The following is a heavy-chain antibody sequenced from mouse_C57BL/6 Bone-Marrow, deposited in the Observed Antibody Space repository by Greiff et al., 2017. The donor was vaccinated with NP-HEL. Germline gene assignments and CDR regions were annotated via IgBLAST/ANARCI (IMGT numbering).Heavy chain of an antibody. CDR2: IDPETGGT. D-gene: IGHD1-1*02. J-gene: IGHJ3*01. Sequence: QVQLQQSGAELVRPGASVTLSCKASGYTFTDYEMHWVKQTPVHGLEWIGAIDPETGGTAYNQKFKGKAILTADQSSSTAYMGLRSLTSEDSAVYYCTTWHYPAYWGQGNLVTVSA. V-gene: IGHV1-15*01. CDR3: TTWHYPAY. CDR1: GYTFTDYE.